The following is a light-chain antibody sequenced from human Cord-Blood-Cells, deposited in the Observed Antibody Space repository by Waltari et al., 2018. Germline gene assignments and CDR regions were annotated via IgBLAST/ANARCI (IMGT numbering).Light chain of an antibody. Sequence: IALTLSPATLPLSPGEPATLSCRVSQSVSSYLAWYQQKPGQAPRLPIYDASNRATGIPARFSGSGSGTDFTLTISSLEPEDFAVYYCQQRSNWPPRLTFGGGTKVEIK. CDR1: QSVSSY. J-gene: IGKJ4*01. V-gene: IGKV3-11*01. CDR3: QQRSNWPPRLT. CDR2: DAS.